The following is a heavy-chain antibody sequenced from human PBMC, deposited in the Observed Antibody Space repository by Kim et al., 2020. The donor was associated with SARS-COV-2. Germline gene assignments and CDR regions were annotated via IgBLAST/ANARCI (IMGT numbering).Heavy chain of an antibody. J-gene: IGHJ4*02. CDR1: GYSISSGYY. CDR3: ARAPYVWGSYRYTDFFDY. CDR2: IYHSGST. V-gene: IGHV4-38-2*02. Sequence: SETLSLTCTVSGYSISSGYYWGWIRQPPGKGLEWIGSIYHSGSTYYNPSLKSRVTISVDTSKNQFSLKLSSVTAADTAVYYCARAPYVWGSYRYTDFFDYWGQGTLVTVSS. D-gene: IGHD3-16*02.